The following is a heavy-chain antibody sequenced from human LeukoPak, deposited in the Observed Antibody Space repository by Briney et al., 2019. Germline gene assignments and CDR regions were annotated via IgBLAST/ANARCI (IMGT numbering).Heavy chain of an antibody. V-gene: IGHV4-59*01. CDR2: IYYSGNT. J-gene: IGHJ6*03. CDR3: ARAVQLERPPPLIDYYYMDV. CDR1: GGSISSYY. D-gene: IGHD1-1*01. Sequence: SETLSLTCTVSGGSISSYYWSWIRQPPGKGLEWIGYIYYSGNTNYNPSLKSRVTIPVDTSKNQFSLKLSSVTAADTAVYYCARAVQLERPPPLIDYYYMDVWGKGTTVTVSS.